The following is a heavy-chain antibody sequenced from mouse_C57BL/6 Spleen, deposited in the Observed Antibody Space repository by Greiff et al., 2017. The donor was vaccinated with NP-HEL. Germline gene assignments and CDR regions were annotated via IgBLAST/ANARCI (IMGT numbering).Heavy chain of an antibody. CDR2: INYDGSST. V-gene: IGHV5-16*01. CDR3: ARVRDWDGFDY. D-gene: IGHD4-1*01. Sequence: EVHLVESEGGLVQPGSSMKLSCTASGFTFSDYYMAWVRQVPGKGLEWVANINYDGSSTYYLDSLKSRFIISRDNAKNILYLQMSSLKSEDTATYYCARVRDWDGFDYWGQGTTLTVSS. J-gene: IGHJ2*01. CDR1: GFTFSDYY.